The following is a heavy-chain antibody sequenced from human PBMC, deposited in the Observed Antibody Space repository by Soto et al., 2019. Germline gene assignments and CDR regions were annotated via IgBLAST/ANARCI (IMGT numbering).Heavy chain of an antibody. J-gene: IGHJ4*02. Sequence: QVQLVESGGGVVQPGTSLRLSCVGSGFTFRSYVIHWGRQAPGKGLEWVALTSYDGSNNFYGDSVKGRFTISRHNSRNTLELQMDSLRFEDTALYYCARWGTTGGLDVWGQGTLVSVSS. CDR1: GFTFRSYV. V-gene: IGHV3-33*05. CDR2: TSYDGSNN. CDR3: ARWGTTGGLDV. D-gene: IGHD3-16*01.